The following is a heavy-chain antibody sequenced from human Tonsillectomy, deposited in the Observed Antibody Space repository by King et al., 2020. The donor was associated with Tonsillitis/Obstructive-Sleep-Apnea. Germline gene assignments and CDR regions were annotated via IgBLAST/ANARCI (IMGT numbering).Heavy chain of an antibody. D-gene: IGHD5-12*01. CDR3: ARDPYMWGGYDIEGGYYFDF. V-gene: IGHV3-33*01. J-gene: IGHJ4*02. CDR2: IWYDGINK. CDR1: AFTFSTYG. Sequence: VQLVESGGGVVQPGRSLRLSCAASAFTFSTYGMHWVRQAPGKGLEWVALIWYDGINKYYADSVKGRFTISRDNSKNTLHLQMNSLRAEDTAVYYCARDPYMWGGYDIEGGYYFDFWGQGTLVTVSS.